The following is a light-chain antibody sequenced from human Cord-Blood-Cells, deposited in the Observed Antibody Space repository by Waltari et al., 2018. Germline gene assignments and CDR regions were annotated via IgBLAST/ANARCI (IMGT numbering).Light chain of an antibody. CDR3: MQCTHWYT. CDR1: QSLVYSDGHPY. Sequence: EVVMTQSPLSVPVTLGQPASISCRPSQSLVYSDGHPYLIWSQQRPCQSPSRLIYQVSNWDSRLADRFSGSGSGTDFKPQASRVEAQDVGVYSCMQCTHWYTFGHSTKLEIK. CDR2: QVS. V-gene: IGKV2D-30*01. J-gene: IGKJ2*01.